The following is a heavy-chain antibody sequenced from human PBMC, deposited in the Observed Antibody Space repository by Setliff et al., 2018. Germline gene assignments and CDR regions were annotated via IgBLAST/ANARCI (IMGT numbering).Heavy chain of an antibody. CDR2: IYTSGNT. Sequence: PSETLSLTCTVSGGSISSGSYYWNWIRQPAGKGLEWIGRIYTSGNTNYNPSLKSRVTISVDTSKNQFSLKLSSVTAADTAVYYCARGGGGKPFDYWGQGTLVTVS. V-gene: IGHV4-61*02. D-gene: IGHD2-15*01. CDR3: ARGGGGKPFDY. CDR1: GGSISSGSYY. J-gene: IGHJ4*02.